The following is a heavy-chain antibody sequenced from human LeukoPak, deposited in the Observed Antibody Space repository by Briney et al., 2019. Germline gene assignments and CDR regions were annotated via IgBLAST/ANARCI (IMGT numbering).Heavy chain of an antibody. Sequence: SETLSLTCAVYGGSFSGYYWSWIRQPPGKGLEWIGEINHSGSTNYNPSLKSRVTISVDTSKNQFSLKLRSVTAADTAVYYCARADRGYSGYREYFDYWGQGTLVTVSS. CDR3: ARADRGYSGYREYFDY. D-gene: IGHD5-12*01. CDR2: INHSGST. V-gene: IGHV4-34*01. J-gene: IGHJ4*02. CDR1: GGSFSGYY.